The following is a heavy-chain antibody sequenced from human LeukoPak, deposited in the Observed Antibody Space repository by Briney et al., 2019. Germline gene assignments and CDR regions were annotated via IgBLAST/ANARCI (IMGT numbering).Heavy chain of an antibody. CDR1: GYTFTSYG. CDR3: ARGSPLDP. J-gene: IGHJ5*02. Sequence: GASVKVSCKASGYTFTSYGISWVRQAPGQGLEWMGWISAYAQKFQGRVTMTTDTSTSTAYMELRSLRSDDTAVYYCARGSPLDPWGQGTLVTVSS. CDR2: ISAY. V-gene: IGHV1-18*01.